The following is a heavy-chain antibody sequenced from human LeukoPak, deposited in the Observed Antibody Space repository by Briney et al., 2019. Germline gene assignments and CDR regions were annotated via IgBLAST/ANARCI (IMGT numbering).Heavy chain of an antibody. J-gene: IGHJ5*02. CDR3: ARGGVLRYFDWYPRWFDP. CDR2: ISSSSSYI. CDR1: GFTFSSYS. Sequence: NPGGSLRLSCAASGFTFSSYSMNWVRQAPGKGLEWVSSISSSSSYIYYADSVKGRFTISRDNAKNSLYLQMNSLRAEDTAVYYCARGGVLRYFDWYPRWFDPWGQGTLVTVSS. D-gene: IGHD3-9*01. V-gene: IGHV3-21*01.